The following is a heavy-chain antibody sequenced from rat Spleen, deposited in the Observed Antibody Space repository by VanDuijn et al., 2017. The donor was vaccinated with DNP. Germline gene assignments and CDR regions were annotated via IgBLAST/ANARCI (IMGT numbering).Heavy chain of an antibody. CDR2: IIYDGSRT. CDR1: GFTFSDYY. D-gene: IGHD1-4*01. Sequence: EVQLVESGGGLVQPGRSLKLSCTASGFTFSDYYMAWVRQAPKKGLEWVATIIYDGSRTYYRDSVKGRFTISRDNAKSTLYLQMNSLRSEDTATYYCTRDLNFGYNYAFDYWGQGVMVSVSS. V-gene: IGHV5S10*01. J-gene: IGHJ2*01. CDR3: TRDLNFGYNYAFDY.